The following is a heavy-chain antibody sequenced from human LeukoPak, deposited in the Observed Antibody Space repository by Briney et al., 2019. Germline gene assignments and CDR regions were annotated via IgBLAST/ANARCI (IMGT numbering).Heavy chain of an antibody. CDR2: ISTTSTYI. V-gene: IGHV3-21*01. Sequence: GGSLRLSCAASGFPFSSYNMNWVRQAPGKGLEWVSSISTTSTYIYYVDSVKGRFTISRDNAKNSLYLQMNSLRAEDTAVYYCARETRSWGLVQKRNFDYWGQGALVTVSS. D-gene: IGHD6-25*01. CDR1: GFPFSSYN. J-gene: IGHJ4*02. CDR3: ARETRSWGLVQKRNFDY.